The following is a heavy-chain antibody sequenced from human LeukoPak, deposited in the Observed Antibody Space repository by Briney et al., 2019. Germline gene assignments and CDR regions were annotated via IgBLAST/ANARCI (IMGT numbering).Heavy chain of an antibody. CDR1: GFTFSNYA. J-gene: IGHJ4*02. V-gene: IGHV3-23*01. CDR3: VFDYYDISGYYPLGGY. CDR2: ISGSGDAT. Sequence: PGGSLRLSCAVSGFTFSNYAMSWVRQAPGKGLEWVSSISGSGDATKYADSVMGRFTISRDNSKNTLSLQMNSLRAEDTAVYYCVFDYYDISGYYPLGGYWGQGTLVTVSS. D-gene: IGHD3-22*01.